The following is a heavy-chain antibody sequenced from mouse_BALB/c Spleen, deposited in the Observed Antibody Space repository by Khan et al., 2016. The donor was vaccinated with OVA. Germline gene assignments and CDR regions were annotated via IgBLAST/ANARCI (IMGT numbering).Heavy chain of an antibody. CDR3: TSNCVRYYYSMDY. CDR2: IRSKANNHAT. J-gene: IGHJ4*01. V-gene: IGHV6-6*01. CDR1: GSTFSDAW. D-gene: IGHD4-1*01. Sequence: EVKLEESGGGLVQPGATMKLSCAASGSTFSDAWMHWVRPSPAKGLEWAAEIRSKANNHATYYSESVRGRFTISRDASKSSVYLQMNSIRAEDAGIDYCTSNCVRYYYSMDYWGQGTSVTVSS.